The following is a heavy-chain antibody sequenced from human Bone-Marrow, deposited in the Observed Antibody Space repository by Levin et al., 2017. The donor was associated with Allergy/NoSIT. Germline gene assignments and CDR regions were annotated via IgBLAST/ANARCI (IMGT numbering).Heavy chain of an antibody. CDR3: ARIIGSGYYDSSGYFTASDFDY. CDR2: ISYDGTNK. D-gene: IGHD3-22*01. J-gene: IGHJ4*02. CDR1: GFPFSTYA. Sequence: SCAASGFPFSTYAMHWVRQAPDKGLEWVAAISYDGTNKDYADSVKGRFSLSRDNSKNTLYLEMSSLRADDTAVYYCARIIGSGYYDSSGYFTASDFDYWGQGTLVIVSS. V-gene: IGHV3-30-3*01.